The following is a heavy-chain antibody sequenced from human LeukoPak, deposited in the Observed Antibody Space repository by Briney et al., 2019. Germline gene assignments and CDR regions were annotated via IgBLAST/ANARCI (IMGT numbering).Heavy chain of an antibody. CDR1: GFTFINYG. V-gene: IGHV3-23*01. D-gene: IGHD5-24*01. J-gene: IGHJ4*02. CDR2: ISGSGGNT. Sequence: QPGASLRLSCEASGFTFINYGMSWVRQAPGKGLEWVSGISGSGGNTYYADSVKGRLTISRDDSKNTLYLQMNSLRAEDTAVYYCAKGGWLEYWGQGTLVTVSS. CDR3: AKGGWLEY.